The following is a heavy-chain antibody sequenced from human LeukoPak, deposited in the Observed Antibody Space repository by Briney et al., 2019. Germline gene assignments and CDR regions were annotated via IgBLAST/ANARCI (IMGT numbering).Heavy chain of an antibody. Sequence: GGSLRLSCVASGFTFTNNWMTWVRQVPGKGLEWVANIKPDDSEIYYVASVKGRFTISRDNAKNSVFLQMNSLRVEDTAIYYCARGRAVDIWSRGTMVTVSS. CDR2: IKPDDSEI. CDR1: GFTFTNNW. V-gene: IGHV3-7*04. J-gene: IGHJ3*02. CDR3: ARGRAVDI.